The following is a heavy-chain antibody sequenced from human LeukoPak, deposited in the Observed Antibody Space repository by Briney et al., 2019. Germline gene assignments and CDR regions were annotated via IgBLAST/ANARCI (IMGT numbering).Heavy chain of an antibody. CDR2: INQDRGEI. D-gene: IGHD3-22*01. J-gene: IGHJ4*02. CDR1: GFTFSNYW. Sequence: PGGSLRLSCAASGFTFSNYWMTWVRQAPGKGLEWVASINQDRGEIHYVDSVRGRFTISRDNAKNSLSLQMSSLTAEDTAVYYCARHGILLPVYYFDYWGQGTLVTVSS. CDR3: ARHGILLPVYYFDY. V-gene: IGHV3-7*01.